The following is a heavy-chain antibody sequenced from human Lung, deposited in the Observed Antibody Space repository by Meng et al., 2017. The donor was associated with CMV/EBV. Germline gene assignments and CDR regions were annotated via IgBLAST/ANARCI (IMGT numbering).Heavy chain of an antibody. CDR1: GYTFTNYG. D-gene: IGHD1-26*01. CDR3: ARVEVGITSGDY. J-gene: IGHJ4*02. CDR2: ISAYNGNT. V-gene: IGHV1-18*01. Sequence: QGQLVPSGGWVKKPGASVKVSCKASGYTFTNYGITWVRQAPGQGLEWMGWISAYNGNTNYAQTLQGRVTMTTDTSTSTAYMELGSLRSDDTAVYYCARVEVGITSGDYWGQGTLVTVSS.